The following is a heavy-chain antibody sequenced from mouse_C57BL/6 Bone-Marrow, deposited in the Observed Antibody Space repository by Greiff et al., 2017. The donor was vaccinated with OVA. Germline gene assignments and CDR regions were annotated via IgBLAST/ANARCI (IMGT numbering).Heavy chain of an antibody. CDR1: GFTFSSYG. CDR3: ARSNPNYFDY. CDR2: ISSGGSYT. Sequence: EVKLMESGGDLVKPGGSLKLSCAASGFTFSSYGMSWVRQTPDKRLEWVATISSGGSYTYYPDSVKGRFTISRDNAKNTLYLQMSSLKSEDTAMYYCARSNPNYFDYWGQGTTLTVSS. J-gene: IGHJ2*01. V-gene: IGHV5-6*01.